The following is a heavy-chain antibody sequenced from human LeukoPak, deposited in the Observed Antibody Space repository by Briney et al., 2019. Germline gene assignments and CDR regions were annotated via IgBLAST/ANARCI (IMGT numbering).Heavy chain of an antibody. J-gene: IGHJ4*02. Sequence: GGSLRLSCAASGFIVSNNYMIWVRQAPGKGLEWVSLVNTGGSTYYADSVKDRFTISRDNSKNTLYLQMTRLRAEDTAVYYCAREATLDTAMASPSIDYWGQGTLVTVSS. CDR1: GFIVSNNY. D-gene: IGHD5-18*01. V-gene: IGHV3-66*01. CDR3: AREATLDTAMASPSIDY. CDR2: VNTGGST.